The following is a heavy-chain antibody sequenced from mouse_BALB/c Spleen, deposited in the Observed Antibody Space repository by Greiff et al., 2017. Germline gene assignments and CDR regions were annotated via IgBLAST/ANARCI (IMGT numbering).Heavy chain of an antibody. CDR1: GFTFSDYY. V-gene: IGHV5-4*02. J-gene: IGHJ3*01. Sequence: EVKVVESGGGLVKPGGSLKLSCAASGFTFSDYYMYWVRQTPEKRLEWVATISDGGSYTYYPDSVKGRFTISRDNAKNNLYLQMSSLKSEDTAMYYCARDPYGKAYWGQGTLVTVSA. CDR2: ISDGGSYT. CDR3: ARDPYGKAY. D-gene: IGHD2-1*01.